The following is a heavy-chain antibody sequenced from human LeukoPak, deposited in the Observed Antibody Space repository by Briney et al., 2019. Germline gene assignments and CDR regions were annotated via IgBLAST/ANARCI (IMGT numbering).Heavy chain of an antibody. Sequence: SETLSLTCTVSGASVSTHYWTWVRQPPGKGLEWIGYIYYTGTTNYNPSLQSRLTISVDTSQNQFSLRLSSVTAADTAVYYCARENYDFWSSYYSSDNSYYLDVWGKGTTVIVSS. J-gene: IGHJ6*03. D-gene: IGHD3-3*01. CDR2: IYYTGTT. V-gene: IGHV4-59*02. CDR3: ARENYDFWSSYYSSDNSYYLDV. CDR1: GASVSTHY.